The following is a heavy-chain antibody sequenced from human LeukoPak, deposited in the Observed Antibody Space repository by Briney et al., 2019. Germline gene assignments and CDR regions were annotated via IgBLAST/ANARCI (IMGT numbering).Heavy chain of an antibody. D-gene: IGHD6-19*01. CDR3: AREGQWLPDWFDP. V-gene: IGHV4-59*01. CDR1: GDSISGYY. J-gene: IGHJ5*02. Sequence: SETLSLTCTVSGDSISGYYWSWIRQPPGKGLEWIGYIHYSGSTNYSPSLRSRVTISLNTSKNQFSLKVNSVTAADTAVYYCAREGQWLPDWFDPWGQGTLVTVSS. CDR2: IHYSGST.